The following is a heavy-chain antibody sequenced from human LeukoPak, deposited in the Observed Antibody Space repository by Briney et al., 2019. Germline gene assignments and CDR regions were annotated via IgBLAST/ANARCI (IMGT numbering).Heavy chain of an antibody. CDR3: ARAGELRYFDWLLRGPHCMDV. J-gene: IGHJ6*02. V-gene: IGHV1-2*06. CDR1: GYTFTGYY. D-gene: IGHD3-9*01. CDR2: INPNSGGT. Sequence: ASVKVSCKASGYTFTGYYMHWVRQAPGQGLEWMGRINPNSGGTNYAQKFQGRVTMTRDTSISTAYMELSRLRSDDTAVYYCARAGELRYFDWLLRGPHCMDVWGQGTTVTVSS.